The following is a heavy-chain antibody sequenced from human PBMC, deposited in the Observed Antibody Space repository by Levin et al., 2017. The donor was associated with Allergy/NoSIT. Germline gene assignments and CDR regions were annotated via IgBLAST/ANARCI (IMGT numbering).Heavy chain of an antibody. J-gene: IGHJ3*02. CDR1: GFTFDDYA. CDR3: ARDNIRITDAFDI. Sequence: SLKISCAASGFTFDDYAMHWVRQAPGKGLEWVSGISWNSGSIGYADSVKGRFTISRDNAKNSLYLQMNSLRTEDTALDYGARDNIRITDAFDIWGEGTMVIVSS. CDR2: ISWNSGSI. D-gene: IGHD2-15*01. V-gene: IGHV3-9*01.